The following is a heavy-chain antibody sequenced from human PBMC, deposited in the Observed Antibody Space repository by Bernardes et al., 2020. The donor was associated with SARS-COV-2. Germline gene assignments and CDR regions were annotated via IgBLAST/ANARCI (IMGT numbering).Heavy chain of an antibody. V-gene: IGHV2-26*01. Sequence: SGPTLVKPTETLTLTCSVSGFSLSNNRMGVSWIRQPPGKALEWLAHIFSNDETFYRTSLKSRLTISKDTSKSQVVLSMTNMDPVDAGTYFCVRMAYISGWYETKTFDFWGQGILVTVSS. CDR1: GFSLSNNRMG. J-gene: IGHJ4*02. D-gene: IGHD6-19*01. CDR2: IFSNDET. CDR3: VRMAYISGWYETKTFDF.